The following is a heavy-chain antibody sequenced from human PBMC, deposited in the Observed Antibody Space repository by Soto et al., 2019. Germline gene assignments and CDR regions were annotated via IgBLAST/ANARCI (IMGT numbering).Heavy chain of an antibody. CDR2: IYSGGST. V-gene: IGHV3-53*01. D-gene: IGHD3-10*01. J-gene: IGHJ6*02. Sequence: GGSLRLSCAASGFTVSSNYMSWVHQAPGKGLEWVSVIYSGGSTYYADSVKGRFTISRDNSKNTLYLQMNSLRAEDTAVYYCARDRVSGFYYYYGMDVWGQGTTVTVSS. CDR1: GFTVSSNY. CDR3: ARDRVSGFYYYYGMDV.